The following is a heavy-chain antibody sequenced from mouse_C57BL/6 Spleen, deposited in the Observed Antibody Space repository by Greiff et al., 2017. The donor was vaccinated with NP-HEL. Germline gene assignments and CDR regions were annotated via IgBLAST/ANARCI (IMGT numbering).Heavy chain of an antibody. CDR3: ARSITTVPAWFAY. Sequence: EVQLQQSGPELVKPGASVKMSCKASGYTFTDYNMHWVKQSHGKSLEWIGYINPNNGGTSYNQKFKGKATLTVNKSSSTAYMELRSLTSEESAVYYCARSITTVPAWFAYWGQGTLVTVSA. V-gene: IGHV1-22*01. CDR2: INPNNGGT. D-gene: IGHD1-1*01. J-gene: IGHJ3*01. CDR1: GYTFTDYN.